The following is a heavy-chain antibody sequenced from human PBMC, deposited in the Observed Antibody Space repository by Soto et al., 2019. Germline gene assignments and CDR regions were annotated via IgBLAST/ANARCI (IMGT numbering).Heavy chain of an antibody. CDR2: IIPIFGTA. J-gene: IGHJ6*02. Sequence: SVKVSCKASGGTFSSYAISWVRQAPGQGLEWMGGIIPIFGTANYAQKFQGRVTITADESTSTAYMELSSLRSEDTAVYYCARDLAVAGNYYYGMDVWGQGTTVTVSS. CDR3: ARDLAVAGNYYYGMDV. V-gene: IGHV1-69*13. CDR1: GGTFSSYA. D-gene: IGHD6-19*01.